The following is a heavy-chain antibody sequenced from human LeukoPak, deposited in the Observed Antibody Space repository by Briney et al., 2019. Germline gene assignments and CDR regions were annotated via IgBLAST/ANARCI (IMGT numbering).Heavy chain of an antibody. CDR3: ARLIVGATRTSYFDY. CDR1: GYSFTSYW. Sequence: GESLKISCKGSGYSFTSYWIGWVRQMPGKGLEWMGIIYPGDSDTRYSPSFQGQVTISADKSISTAYLQWSSLKASDTAMYYCARLIVGATRTSYFDYWGQGTLVTVSS. V-gene: IGHV5-51*01. D-gene: IGHD1-26*01. J-gene: IGHJ4*02. CDR2: IYPGDSDT.